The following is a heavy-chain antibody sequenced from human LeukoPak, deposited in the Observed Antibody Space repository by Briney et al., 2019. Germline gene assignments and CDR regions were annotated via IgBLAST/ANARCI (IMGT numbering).Heavy chain of an antibody. CDR2: MNPDGGNT. V-gene: IGHV1-8*01. CDR3: ARGSKGRGWDAFDI. Sequence: ASVKVSCKASGYTFTSYDINWVRQATGQGLEWMGWMNPDGGNTGYAQKFQGRVTMTRNTSISTAYMELSSLRSEDTAVYYCARGSKGRGWDAFDIWGQGTMVTVSS. D-gene: IGHD3-22*01. J-gene: IGHJ3*02. CDR1: GYTFTSYD.